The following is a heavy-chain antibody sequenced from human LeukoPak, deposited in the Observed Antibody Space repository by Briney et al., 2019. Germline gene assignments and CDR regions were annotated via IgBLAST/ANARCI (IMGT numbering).Heavy chain of an antibody. Sequence: PGGSLRLSCAASGFTFSSYSMNWVRQAPGKGLEWVSSISSSSSYIYYADSVKGRFTISRDNAKNSLYLQMNSLRVEDTALYYCARGSSGAGYYFDYWGLGTLVTVSS. CDR3: ARGSSGAGYYFDY. CDR1: GFTFSSYS. CDR2: ISSSSSYI. V-gene: IGHV3-21*01. D-gene: IGHD3-22*01. J-gene: IGHJ4*02.